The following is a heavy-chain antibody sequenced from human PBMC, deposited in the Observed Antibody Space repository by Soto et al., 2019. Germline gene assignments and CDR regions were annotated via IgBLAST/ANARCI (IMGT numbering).Heavy chain of an antibody. CDR1: GFSFDDHA. D-gene: IGHD1-26*01. V-gene: IGHV3-9*01. CDR2: ISWNSGSI. CDR3: AKDSGSYSYYYYGMDV. Sequence: EVQLVESGGGLVQPGRSLRLSCAASGFSFDDHAMHWVRQAPGKGLEWVSGISWNSGSIGYADSVKGRFTISRDNAKNSLYLQKNSLRAEDTALYYCAKDSGSYSYYYYGMDVWGQGTTVTVSS. J-gene: IGHJ6*02.